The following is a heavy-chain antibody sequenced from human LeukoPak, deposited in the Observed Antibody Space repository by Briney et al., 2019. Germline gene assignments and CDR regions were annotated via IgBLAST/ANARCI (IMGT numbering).Heavy chain of an antibody. V-gene: IGHV3-21*01. D-gene: IGHD3/OR15-3a*01. CDR1: GLTFSNST. J-gene: IGHJ5*02. CDR3: ARSGWTNWFDP. CDR2: ISSRGNYI. Sequence: GGSLRLSCTASGLTFSNSTMTWVRQAPGKGLEWVSSISSRGNYIYYADSVKGRFTISRDNAKNSLYLQMNSLRGEDTAVYFCARSGWTNWFDPWGQGTLVTVS.